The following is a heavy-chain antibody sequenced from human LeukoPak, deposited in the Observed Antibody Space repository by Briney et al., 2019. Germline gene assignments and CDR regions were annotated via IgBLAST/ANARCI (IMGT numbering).Heavy chain of an antibody. Sequence: PGGSLRLSCAASGFTFSNYAMSWVRQAPGKGLEWVSGISGSDYSTYYADSVKGRFTISRGNSKNTLYLQMNSLRAEDTAVYNCAKQGCSGGSCYFDYWGQGTLVTVSS. CDR3: AKQGCSGGSCYFDY. D-gene: IGHD2-15*01. CDR1: GFTFSNYA. V-gene: IGHV3-23*01. J-gene: IGHJ4*02. CDR2: ISGSDYST.